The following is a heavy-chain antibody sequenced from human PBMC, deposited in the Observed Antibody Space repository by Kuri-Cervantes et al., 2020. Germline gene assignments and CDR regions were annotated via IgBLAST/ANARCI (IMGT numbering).Heavy chain of an antibody. CDR3: ARVESGYVYYFDY. Sequence: ASVKVSCKASGYTLIRYGITWVRQAPGQGLDSAYHSKTNYAQKLQGRVTMTTDTSTSTAYMELSSLRSEDTAVYYCARVESGYVYYFDYWGQGTLVTVSS. CDR1: GYTLIRYG. V-gene: IGHV1-18*01. CDR2: SAYHSKT. D-gene: IGHD5-12*01. J-gene: IGHJ4*02.